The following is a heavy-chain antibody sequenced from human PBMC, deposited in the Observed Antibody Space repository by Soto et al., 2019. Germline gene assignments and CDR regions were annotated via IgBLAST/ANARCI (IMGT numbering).Heavy chain of an antibody. Sequence: SKTLSLTCAVSGGSISGSYYYWAWLRQSPGKGPEWIGSVFYTGFTSYNPSLESRVSVSVDTSKSQFSLKLSAVTAADTAVYYCATSQKGYNWNYFDHWGQGALVTVSS. V-gene: IGHV4-39*01. D-gene: IGHD1-20*01. CDR3: ATSQKGYNWNYFDH. CDR2: VFYTGFT. CDR1: GGSISGSYYY. J-gene: IGHJ4*02.